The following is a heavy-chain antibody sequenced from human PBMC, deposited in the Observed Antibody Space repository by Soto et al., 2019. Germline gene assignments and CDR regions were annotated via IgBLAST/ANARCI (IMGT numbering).Heavy chain of an antibody. Sequence: ETLSLTCTVSGDSISSYYWSWIRQPPGKGLEWIGYIYYSGSSNYNPSLKSRVTISVDTSRNQFSLRLSSVTAADTAVYYCARDRRWQSSGWGFDYWGQGKLVTVSS. CDR1: GDSISSYY. V-gene: IGHV4-59*01. CDR2: IYYSGSS. CDR3: ARDRRWQSSGWGFDY. J-gene: IGHJ4*02. D-gene: IGHD6-25*01.